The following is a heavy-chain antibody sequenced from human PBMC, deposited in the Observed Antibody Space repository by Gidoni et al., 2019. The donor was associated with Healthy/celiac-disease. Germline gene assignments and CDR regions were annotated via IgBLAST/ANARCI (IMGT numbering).Heavy chain of an antibody. V-gene: IGHV1-69*01. CDR3: ARQPSGPDSSSWGSAYYYGMDV. J-gene: IGHJ6*02. Sequence: QVQLVHSGAEVKKPQSSVKVSCTASESTFSSYAISWLRQAPGQGIEWMGGIVPIFGTTHYAQKFQGRVTITEDESTSTDYMALSSLRSEDTAVYYCARQPSGPDSSSWGSAYYYGMDVWGQGTTVTVSS. CDR1: ESTFSSYA. CDR2: IVPIFGTT. D-gene: IGHD6-13*01.